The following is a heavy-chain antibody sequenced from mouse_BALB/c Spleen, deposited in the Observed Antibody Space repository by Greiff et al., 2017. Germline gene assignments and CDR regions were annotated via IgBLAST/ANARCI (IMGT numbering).Heavy chain of an antibody. Sequence: QVQLQQPGAELVRPGASVKLSCKASGYTFTSYWINWVKQRPGQGLEWIGNIYPSDSYTNYNQKFKDKATLTVDKSSSTAYMQLSSPTSEDSAVYYCTRPDGYYDYWGQGTTLTVSS. CDR1: GYTFTSYW. D-gene: IGHD2-3*01. CDR2: IYPSDSYT. J-gene: IGHJ2*01. CDR3: TRPDGYYDY. V-gene: IGHV1-69*02.